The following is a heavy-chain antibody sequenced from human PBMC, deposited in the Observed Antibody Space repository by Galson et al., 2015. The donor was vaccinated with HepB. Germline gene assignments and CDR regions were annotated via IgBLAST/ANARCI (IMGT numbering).Heavy chain of an antibody. J-gene: IGHJ4*02. CDR1: GFTFSSYE. CDR2: ISKSGGTS. CDR3: ARDPGIAAAGTNVDY. D-gene: IGHD6-13*01. V-gene: IGHV3-48*03. Sequence: SLRLSCAASGFTFSSYEMNWVRQAPGKGLEWVSYISKSGGTSYYADFVKGRFTISRDNAKNSLYLQMNRLRAEDTAVYSCARDPGIAAAGTNVDYWGQGILVTVSS.